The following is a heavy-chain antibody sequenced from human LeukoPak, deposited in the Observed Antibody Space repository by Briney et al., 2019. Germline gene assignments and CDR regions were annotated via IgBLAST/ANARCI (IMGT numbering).Heavy chain of an antibody. D-gene: IGHD2-2*01. CDR3: AREFRCSSTSCVWFDP. CDR2: TYYRSKWYN. J-gene: IGHJ5*02. CDR1: GDSVSSNSAA. Sequence: SQTLSLTCAISGDSVSSNSAAWNWIRQSPSRGLEWLGRTYYRSKWYNDYAVSVKSRITINPDTSKNQFSLQLNSVTPEDTAVYYCAREFRCSSTSCVWFDPWGQGTLVTVSS. V-gene: IGHV6-1*01.